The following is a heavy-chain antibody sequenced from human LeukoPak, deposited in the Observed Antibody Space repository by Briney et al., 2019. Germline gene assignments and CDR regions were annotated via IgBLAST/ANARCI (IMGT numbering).Heavy chain of an antibody. CDR1: DYTFTKFG. V-gene: IGHV1-18*01. CDR2: ISGYNGDT. J-gene: IGHJ6*02. CDR3: ARESYCSSTSCYSDYYYYGMDV. D-gene: IGHD2-2*01. Sequence: GASVKVSCKASDYTFTKFGINWVRQAPGQGLEWMGWISGYNGDTNYAQKLQGRVTMTTDTSTSTAYMELRSLRSDDTAVYYCARESYCSSTSCYSDYYYYGMDVWGQGTTVTVSS.